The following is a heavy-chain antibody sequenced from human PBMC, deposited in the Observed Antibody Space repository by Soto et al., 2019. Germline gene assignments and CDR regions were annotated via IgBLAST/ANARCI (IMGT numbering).Heavy chain of an antibody. Sequence: EVQLVESGGGLVQPGGSLRLSCAASGFTFSSYSMNWVRQAPGKGLEWVSYISSSSSTIYYADSVKGRFTISRDNAKNSLYLQMNSLRDEDTAVYYCARTVEMATIRDYYYGMDVWGQGTTVTVSS. J-gene: IGHJ6*02. V-gene: IGHV3-48*02. CDR2: ISSSSSTI. CDR1: GFTFSSYS. CDR3: ARTVEMATIRDYYYGMDV. D-gene: IGHD5-12*01.